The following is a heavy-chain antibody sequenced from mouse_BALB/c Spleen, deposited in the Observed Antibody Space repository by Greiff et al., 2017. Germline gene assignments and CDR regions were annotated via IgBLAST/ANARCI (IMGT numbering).Heavy chain of an antibody. CDR1: GFTFSSYA. Sequence: DVQLVESGGGLVKPGGSLKLSCAASGFTFSSYAMSWVRQTPEKRLEWVASISSGGSTYYPDSVKGRFTISRDNARNILYLQMSSLRSEDTAMYYCARDRYFDVWGAGTTVTVSS. CDR2: ISSGGST. V-gene: IGHV5-6-5*01. CDR3: ARDRYFDV. J-gene: IGHJ1*01.